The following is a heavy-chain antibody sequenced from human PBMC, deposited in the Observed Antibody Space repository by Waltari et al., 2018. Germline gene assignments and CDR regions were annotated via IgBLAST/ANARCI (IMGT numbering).Heavy chain of an antibody. CDR2: ILSDGSNK. CDR3: AKDRRIVGVPGGGFDP. Sequence: QVQLVESGGGVVQPGGSLRLSCAACVFTFSSYGMHWVRQAPGKGLEWVAFILSDGSNKFYAASVKGRFTISRDNSKNTLYLQVNSLRAEDTAVYYCAKDRRIVGVPGGGFDPWGQGTLVTVSS. J-gene: IGHJ5*02. V-gene: IGHV3-30*02. CDR1: VFTFSSYG. D-gene: IGHD1-26*01.